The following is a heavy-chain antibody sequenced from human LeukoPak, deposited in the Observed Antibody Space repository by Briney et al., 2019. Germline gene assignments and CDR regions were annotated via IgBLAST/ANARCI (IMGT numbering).Heavy chain of an antibody. J-gene: IGHJ3*01. CDR3: ARDLVVTAAILGGVFDL. CDR1: GYTFPDYY. D-gene: IGHD2-2*02. Sequence: LRASVKVSCRAWGYTFPDYYLHWLGQAPGQGLEWMGWINPHSGDSKYAQKFQGRITMTRDTSISTDYMDLTELSSGDPAVYYCARDLVVTAAILGGVFDLWGQGTIITVSS. V-gene: IGHV1-2*02. CDR2: INPHSGDS.